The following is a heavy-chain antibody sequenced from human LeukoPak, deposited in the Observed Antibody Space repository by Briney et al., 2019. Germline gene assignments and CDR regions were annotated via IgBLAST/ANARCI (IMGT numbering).Heavy chain of an antibody. J-gene: IGHJ3*02. CDR1: GFTVSSNY. CDR2: IYSGGST. Sequence: GGSLRHSCAASGFTVSSNYMSWVRQAPGKGLEGVSIIYSGGSTFYADSVKGRFTISRDNSKNTLYLQMNSLRAEDTAVYYCARGGSYLSAFDIWGQGTMVTVSS. CDR3: ARGGSYLSAFDI. V-gene: IGHV3-53*01. D-gene: IGHD1-26*01.